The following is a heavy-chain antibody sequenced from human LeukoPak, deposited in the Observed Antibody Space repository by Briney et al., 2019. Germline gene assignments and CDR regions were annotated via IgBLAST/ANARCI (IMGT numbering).Heavy chain of an antibody. V-gene: IGHV3-43*02. Sequence: GGSLRLSCAASGFSLDDYAMHWVRQAPGKGLGWVSLISEDGGRTYYADSVKGRFTVSRDNSKNTLYLQMNSLGTEDTALYYCAKDLFIARGYYYYMDVWGKGTTVTVSS. CDR2: ISEDGGRT. CDR1: GFSLDDYA. J-gene: IGHJ6*03. D-gene: IGHD2-15*01. CDR3: AKDLFIARGYYYYMDV.